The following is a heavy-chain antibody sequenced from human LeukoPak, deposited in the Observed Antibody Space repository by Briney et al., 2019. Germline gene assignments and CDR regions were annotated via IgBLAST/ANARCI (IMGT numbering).Heavy chain of an antibody. V-gene: IGHV4-39*01. Sequence: PSETLSLTCTLSGGSISSSSYYWGWIRQPPGKGLEWIGSSNYSGSTYYNPSLKSRVTISVGTSKNQFTLKLSSVTAADTAVYYCARLFGPRVVRGFYYYMDVWGKGTTVTISS. CDR1: GGSISSSSYY. D-gene: IGHD3-22*01. CDR2: SNYSGST. J-gene: IGHJ6*03. CDR3: ARLFGPRVVRGFYYYMDV.